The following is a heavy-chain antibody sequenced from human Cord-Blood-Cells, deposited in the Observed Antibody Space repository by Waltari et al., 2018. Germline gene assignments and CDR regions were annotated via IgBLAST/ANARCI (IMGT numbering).Heavy chain of an antibody. J-gene: IGHJ4*02. V-gene: IGHV4-39*01. D-gene: IGHD1-1*01. CDR2: IYYSGST. CDR1: GGSISSSSYY. Sequence: TVSGGSISSSSYYWGWIRQPPGKGLEWIGSIYYSGSTYYNPSLKSRVTISVDTSKNQFSLKLSSVTAADTAVYYCARRRNWNYFDYWGQGTLVTVSS. CDR3: ARRRNWNYFDY.